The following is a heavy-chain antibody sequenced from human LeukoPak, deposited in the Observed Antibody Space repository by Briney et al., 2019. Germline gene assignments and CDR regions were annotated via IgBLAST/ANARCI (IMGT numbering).Heavy chain of an antibody. Sequence: GGSLRLSCAASGFTFSNAWMSWVRQAPGKGLEWVGRIRSKTGGGTTDYAAPVKGRFTISRDDSKNTLYLQMNSLKTEDTAVYYCTTVGYYYDSSGYSEGESDYWGQGTLVTVSS. CDR1: GFTFSNAW. V-gene: IGHV3-15*01. J-gene: IGHJ4*02. D-gene: IGHD3-22*01. CDR3: TTVGYYYDSSGYSEGESDY. CDR2: IRSKTGGGTT.